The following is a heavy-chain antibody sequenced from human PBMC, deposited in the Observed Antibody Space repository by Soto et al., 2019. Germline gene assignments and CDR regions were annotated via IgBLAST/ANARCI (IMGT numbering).Heavy chain of an antibody. CDR1: GFTFSSYW. J-gene: IGHJ4*02. V-gene: IGHV3-7*01. D-gene: IGHD4-17*01. CDR2: IKQDGSEK. Sequence: LRLSCAASGFTFSSYWMSWVRQAPGKGLEWVANIKQDGSEKYYVDSVKGRFTISRDNAKNSLYLQMNSLRAEDTAVYYCARDRAATTWSEFDYWGQGTLVTVSS. CDR3: ARDRAATTWSEFDY.